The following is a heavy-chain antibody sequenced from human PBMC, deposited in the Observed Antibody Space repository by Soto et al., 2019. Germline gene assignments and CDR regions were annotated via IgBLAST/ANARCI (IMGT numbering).Heavy chain of an antibody. J-gene: IGHJ6*02. CDR1: GYTITSKY. V-gene: IGHV1-46*01. CDR3: ARAVEAAAGYYYYFGMDV. D-gene: IGHD6-13*01. Sequence: ASVKVSCKASGYTITSKYLHWVRRAPGQGFEWLGIINPSGGSTTYARKFQGRIAMTRDTSTSTVYMELSSLRSEDTAVYFCARAVEAAAGYYYYFGMDVWGQGTTVTVSS. CDR2: INPSGGST.